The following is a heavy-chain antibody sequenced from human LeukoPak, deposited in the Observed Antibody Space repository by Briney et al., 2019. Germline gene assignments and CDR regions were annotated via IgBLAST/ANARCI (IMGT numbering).Heavy chain of an antibody. Sequence: GGSLRLSCAASGFIFSQYSMNWVRQAPGKGLEWVSHIRSSSETFYADSVKGRFSISRDNARNSLYLQMNNLRGEDTAIYYCARDAGNSGYGCDLWGQGTLVTVSS. V-gene: IGHV3-48*01. J-gene: IGHJ5*02. CDR1: GFIFSQYS. D-gene: IGHD5-12*01. CDR3: ARDAGNSGYGCDL. CDR2: IRSSSET.